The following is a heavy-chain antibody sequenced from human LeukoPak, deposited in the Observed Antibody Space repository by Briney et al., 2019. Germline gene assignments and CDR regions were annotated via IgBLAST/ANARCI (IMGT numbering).Heavy chain of an antibody. J-gene: IGHJ4*02. D-gene: IGHD5-24*01. V-gene: IGHV3-23*01. Sequence: GGSLRLSCAASGFTFSSYAMSWVRQAPGKGLEWVSAISGSGGSTYYADSVKGRFTISRDNSKNTLYLQMNSLRAEATAVYYCWKDSWGDGYNYWGKGTLVTVSS. CDR2: ISGSGGST. CDR1: GFTFSSYA. CDR3: WKDSWGDGYNY.